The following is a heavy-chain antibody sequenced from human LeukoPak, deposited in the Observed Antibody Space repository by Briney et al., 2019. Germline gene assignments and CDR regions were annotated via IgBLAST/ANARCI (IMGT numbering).Heavy chain of an antibody. V-gene: IGHV5-51*01. CDR3: ARHLGARDYYYGTDV. CDR2: IYPGDSDT. J-gene: IGHJ6*02. CDR1: GYSFTSYW. Sequence: KRGESLKIPCKGSGYSFTSYWIGWVRQMPGKGLEWMGIIYPGDSDTRYSPSFQGQVTISADKSISTAYLQWSSLKASDTAMYYCARHLGARDYYYGTDVWGQGTTVTVSS.